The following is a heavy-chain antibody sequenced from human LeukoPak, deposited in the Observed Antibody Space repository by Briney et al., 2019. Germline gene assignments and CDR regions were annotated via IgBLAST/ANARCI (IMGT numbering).Heavy chain of an antibody. V-gene: IGHV3-53*01. CDR1: VFTVITND. D-gene: IGHD1-14*01. Sequence: PGRSLRLSCAASVFTVITNDMIGVRQASGKGLECGSVLYSDGNTKYADSVQGRFTISRDNSKNTLYLEMNSLSPDDTAVYYCARGVEPLAANTLAYWGQGTLVTVSS. CDR2: LYSDGNT. J-gene: IGHJ4*02. CDR3: ARGVEPLAANTLAY.